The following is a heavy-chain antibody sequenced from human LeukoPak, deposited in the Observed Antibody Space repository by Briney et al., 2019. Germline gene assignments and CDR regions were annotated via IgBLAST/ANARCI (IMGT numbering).Heavy chain of an antibody. CDR1: GFTFSSCA. D-gene: IGHD5-18*01. J-gene: IGHJ4*02. V-gene: IGHV3-23*01. CDR2: IGGSGGST. CDR3: AKVDTAMVTSPADY. Sequence: PGGSLRLSCAASGFTFSSCAMSWVRQAPGKGLEWVSAIGGSGGSTYYADSVKGRFTISRDNSKNTLYLQMNSLRAEDTAVYYCAKVDTAMVTSPADYWGQGTLVTVSS.